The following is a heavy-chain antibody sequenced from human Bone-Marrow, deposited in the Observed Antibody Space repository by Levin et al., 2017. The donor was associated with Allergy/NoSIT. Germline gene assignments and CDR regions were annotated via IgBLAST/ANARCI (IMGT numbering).Heavy chain of an antibody. Sequence: GESLKISCKGSGYSFINYWIGWVRQMPGKGLEWMGIIAPSDSDTRYTPSFQGQVTISADKSISTAYLQWSSLKASDTAMYYCARGHFYESKRYFDYWGQGTLVTVSS. V-gene: IGHV5-51*01. D-gene: IGHD3-22*01. J-gene: IGHJ4*02. CDR2: IAPSDSDT. CDR1: GYSFINYW. CDR3: ARGHFYESKRYFDY.